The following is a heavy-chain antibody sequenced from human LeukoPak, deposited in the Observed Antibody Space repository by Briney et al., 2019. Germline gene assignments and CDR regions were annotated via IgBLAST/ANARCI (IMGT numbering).Heavy chain of an antibody. D-gene: IGHD3-22*01. CDR1: GGSISSGGYF. V-gene: IGHV4-31*03. CDR3: ARATHYSASTGGPYMDV. Sequence: PSETLSLTCTVSGGSISSGGYFWSWIRQHPGKGLEWIAHIYHAGSTHDNPSLRGRVAISLDTSANQFSLRLSSVTAADTAVCFCARATHYSASTGGPYMDVRGQGTTVTVSS. CDR2: IYHAGST. J-gene: IGHJ6*03.